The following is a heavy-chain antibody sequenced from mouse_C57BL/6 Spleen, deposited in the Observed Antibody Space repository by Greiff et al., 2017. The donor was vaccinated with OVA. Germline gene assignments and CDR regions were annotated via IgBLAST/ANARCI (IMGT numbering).Heavy chain of an antibody. CDR1: GYTFTSYW. CDR2: IYPSDSET. D-gene: IGHD1-1*02. CDR3: ARSKAMVYDY. J-gene: IGHJ2*01. V-gene: IGHV1-61*01. Sequence: QVQLKQPGAELVKPGASVKLSCKASGYTFTSYWMDWVKQRPGQGLEWIGNIYPSDSETHYNQKFKDKATLTVDKSSSTAYMQLSSLTSEDSAVYYCARSKAMVYDYWGQGTTLTVSS.